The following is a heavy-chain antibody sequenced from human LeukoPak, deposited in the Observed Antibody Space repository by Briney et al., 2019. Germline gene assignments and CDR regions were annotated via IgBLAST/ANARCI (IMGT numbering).Heavy chain of an antibody. CDR2: TYSGDTT. CDR1: GFIVRSNH. V-gene: IGHV3-66*01. CDR3: ARERPDSRNLDS. D-gene: IGHD1-14*01. Sequence: HPGGSLRLSCAAFGFIVRSNHINWVRQAPGKGLEWVSITYSGDTTYYADSVKGRFIISRDDSKNTLSLQMNDLRVEDTAVYYCARERPDSRNLDSWGRGALVTVSS. J-gene: IGHJ4*02.